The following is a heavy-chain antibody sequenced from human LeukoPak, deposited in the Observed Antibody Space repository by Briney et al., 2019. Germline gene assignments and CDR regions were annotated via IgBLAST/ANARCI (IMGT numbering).Heavy chain of an antibody. CDR1: GGSISSSGHY. D-gene: IGHD2-21*01. Sequence: SETLSLTCTVSGGSISSSGHYWGWIRQPPGRGLEWIGSIYYSGSTYYNPSLKSRVTISVDTSKNQFSLKLSSVSAADTAVYHCARHILVVSTPADWFDPWGQGTLVTVSS. CDR3: ARHILVVSTPADWFDP. CDR2: IYYSGST. V-gene: IGHV4-39*01. J-gene: IGHJ5*02.